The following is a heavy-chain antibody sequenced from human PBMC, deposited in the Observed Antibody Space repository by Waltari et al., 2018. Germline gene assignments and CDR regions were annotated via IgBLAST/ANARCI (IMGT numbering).Heavy chain of an antibody. CDR3: ASSTDYYDSSGYYNDAFDI. D-gene: IGHD3-22*01. CDR1: GYTFTSYD. V-gene: IGHV1-8*01. Sequence: QVQLVQSGAEVQKPGASVKVSCKASGYTFTSYDITWVRQATGQGLEWMGWMNPNSGNTGYAQKFQGRVTMTRNTSISTANRELSSLRSEDTAVYYCASSTDYYDSSGYYNDAFDIWGQGTMVTVSS. J-gene: IGHJ3*02. CDR2: MNPNSGNT.